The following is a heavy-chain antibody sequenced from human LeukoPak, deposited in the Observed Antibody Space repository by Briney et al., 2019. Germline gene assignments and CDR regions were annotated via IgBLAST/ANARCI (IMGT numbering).Heavy chain of an antibody. J-gene: IGHJ4*02. D-gene: IGHD2-2*01. V-gene: IGHV3-30-3*01. CDR2: VSFDGSNK. CDR1: GFTFSSYA. Sequence: HPGGSLRLSCAASGFTFSSYAMHWVRQAPGKGLEWVAVVSFDGSNKYYADSVKGRFTISRDNSKNTLYLQMNSLRAEDTAVYYCAKDRDIVVVPAAPGGLDYWGQGTLVTVSS. CDR3: AKDRDIVVVPAAPGGLDY.